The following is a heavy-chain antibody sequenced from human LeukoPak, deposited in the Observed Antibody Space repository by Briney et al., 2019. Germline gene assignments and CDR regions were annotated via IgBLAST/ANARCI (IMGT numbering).Heavy chain of an antibody. CDR3: ARSGPFGDSDAFDI. D-gene: IGHD3-10*01. CDR2: IYTSGST. J-gene: IGHJ3*02. V-gene: IGHV4-4*07. CDR1: GGSISSYY. Sequence: SETLSLTCTVSGGSISSYYWSWIRQPAGKGLEWIGRIYTSGSTNYNPSLKSRVTMSVDTSKNQFSLKLSSVTAADTAVYYCARSGPFGDSDAFDIWGQGTMVTVSS.